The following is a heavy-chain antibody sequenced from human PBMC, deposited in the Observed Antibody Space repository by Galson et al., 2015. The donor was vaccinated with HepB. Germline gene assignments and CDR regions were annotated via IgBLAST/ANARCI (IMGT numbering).Heavy chain of an antibody. D-gene: IGHD2-21*02. CDR3: ARDGTYCGGDCHWETYYYYYGMDV. J-gene: IGHJ6*02. CDR2: INTGKGDT. Sequence: SVKVSCKAFGYTFTDYPTHWVRQAPGQGLKWVGWINTGKGDTEYSGDFQGRITITRDTSASTVYMELSGLKSEDTAIYYCARDGTYCGGDCHWETYYYYYGMDVWGQGTTVTVSS. CDR1: GYTFTDYP. V-gene: IGHV1-3*03.